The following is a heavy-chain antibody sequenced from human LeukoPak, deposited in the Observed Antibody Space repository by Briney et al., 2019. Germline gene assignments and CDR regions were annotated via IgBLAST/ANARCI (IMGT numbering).Heavy chain of an antibody. J-gene: IGHJ4*02. CDR1: GGSISSYY. Sequence: SETLSLTCTVSGGSISSYYWSWIRQPPGKGLEWIGYIYYSGSTNYNPSLKSRVTISVDTSKDQFSLKLSSVTAADTAVYYCTRRFDYWGQGTLVTVSS. CDR2: IYYSGST. V-gene: IGHV4-59*12. CDR3: TRRFDY.